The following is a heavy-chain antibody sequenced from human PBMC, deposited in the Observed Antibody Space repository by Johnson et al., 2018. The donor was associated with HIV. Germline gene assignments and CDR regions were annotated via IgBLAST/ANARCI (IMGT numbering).Heavy chain of an antibody. CDR2: INSDGSST. CDR3: ARLPSGYSRDDLDI. CDR1: GFTFSSYW. V-gene: IGHV3-74*01. Sequence: VQLVESGGGLVQPGGSLRLSCAASGFTFSSYWMHWVRQAPGKGLVWVSRINSDGSSTSYADSVKGRFTISRDNAKNTLYLQINSLRPEDTAVYYCARLPSGYSRDDLDIWGQGTMVTVSS. D-gene: IGHD5-18*01. J-gene: IGHJ3*02.